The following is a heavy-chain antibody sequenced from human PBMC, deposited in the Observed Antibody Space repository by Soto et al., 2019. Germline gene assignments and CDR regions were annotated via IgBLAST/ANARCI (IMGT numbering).Heavy chain of an antibody. CDR2: INPSTGTT. V-gene: IGHV1-46*01. Sequence: ASVKVSCKASGHTLSRHFLHWVRQAPGQGLEWMGLINPSTGTTTYAQKFRGRLAMTSDTSASTVYMELSRVRSEDTALYYCARTLSGGSYTDSRLDHWG. CDR3: ARTLSGGSYTDSRLDH. J-gene: IGHJ4*01. CDR1: GHTLSRHF. D-gene: IGHD2-15*01.